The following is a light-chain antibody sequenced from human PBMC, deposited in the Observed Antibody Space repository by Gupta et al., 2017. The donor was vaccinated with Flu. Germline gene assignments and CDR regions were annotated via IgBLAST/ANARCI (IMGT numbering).Light chain of an antibody. CDR2: QAS. CDR3: QQSHIVPFT. J-gene: IGKJ3*01. Sequence: DIQMTQSPSSLSASVGDKVTITCRASQTIETHLNWYQQKPGKAPRIVIYQASFLQSAIPSRFSGGGSGAEFTLTISSLQTEDFATYYCQQSHIVPFTFGPGTKLDVK. V-gene: IGKV1-39*01. CDR1: QTIETH.